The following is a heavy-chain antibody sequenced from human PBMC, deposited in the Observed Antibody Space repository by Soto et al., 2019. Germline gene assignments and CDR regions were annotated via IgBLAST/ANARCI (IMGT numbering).Heavy chain of an antibody. J-gene: IGHJ6*03. V-gene: IGHV4-34*01. Sequence: SETLSLTCAVYVGSFSGYYWSWIRQPPGKGLEWIGKINHSGSTNYNPSLKSRVTISVDTSKNQFSLKLSSVTAADTAVYYCARGLLYSSTSWMGYYYYMDVWGKGTTVTVSS. CDR3: ARGLLYSSTSWMGYYYYMDV. CDR2: INHSGST. CDR1: VGSFSGYY. D-gene: IGHD2-2*01.